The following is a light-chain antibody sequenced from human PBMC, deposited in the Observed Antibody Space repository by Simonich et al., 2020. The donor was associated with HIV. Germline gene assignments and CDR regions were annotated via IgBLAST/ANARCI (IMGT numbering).Light chain of an antibody. Sequence: QSALTQPASVSGSPGQSITISCTGTSSDFGGYNYVSWYQQHPGKAPKLMIYDVSKRPSGVSNRFSGSKSGNTASLTISGLQAEDEADYYCSSYTSITTWVFGEGTKLTVL. J-gene: IGLJ3*02. CDR1: SSDFGGYNY. V-gene: IGLV2-14*01. CDR3: SSYTSITTWV. CDR2: DVS.